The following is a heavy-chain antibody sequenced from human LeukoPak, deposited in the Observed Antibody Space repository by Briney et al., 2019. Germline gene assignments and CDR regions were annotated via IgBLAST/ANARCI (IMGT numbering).Heavy chain of an antibody. CDR3: TTGESGIVTTIRIEPDAFDI. V-gene: IGHV3-15*01. CDR1: GFTFSNYN. CDR2: IKSKIDSSTT. J-gene: IGHJ3*02. Sequence: GGSLRLSCAASGFTFSNYNMNWVRQVAGKGLEWVGRIKSKIDSSTTDYAAPVKGRFTISRDYSKNTMYMQMNSLKTEDTAMYYCTTGESGIVTTIRIEPDAFDIWGQGTMVTVSS. D-gene: IGHD5-12*01.